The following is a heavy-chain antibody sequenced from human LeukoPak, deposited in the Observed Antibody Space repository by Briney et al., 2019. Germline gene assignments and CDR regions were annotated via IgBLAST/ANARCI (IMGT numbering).Heavy chain of an antibody. D-gene: IGHD6-13*01. Sequence: SETLSLTCAVYGDFFSGYYWSWIRQPPGKGLEWIGSIYHSGRTYYNPSLKSRVTISVDTSKNQFSLKLSSVTAADTAVYYCAREGDSSSVGWFDPWGQGTLVTVSS. CDR2: IYHSGRT. CDR3: AREGDSSSVGWFDP. V-gene: IGHV4-38-2*02. J-gene: IGHJ5*02. CDR1: GDFFSGYY.